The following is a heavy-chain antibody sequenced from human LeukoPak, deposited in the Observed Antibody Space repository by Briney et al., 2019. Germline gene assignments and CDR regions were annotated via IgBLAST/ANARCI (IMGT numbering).Heavy chain of an antibody. Sequence: SETLSLTCSVSGDSISSSDSYWGWIRQPPGKGLEWIGTISYSGSTYYNPSLKSRVAISADTSKNQFSLKLSSVTAADTAVYYCARHVWLQPFDYWGQGTLVTVSS. CDR1: GDSISSSDSY. J-gene: IGHJ4*02. D-gene: IGHD3-9*01. CDR2: ISYSGST. V-gene: IGHV4-39*01. CDR3: ARHVWLQPFDY.